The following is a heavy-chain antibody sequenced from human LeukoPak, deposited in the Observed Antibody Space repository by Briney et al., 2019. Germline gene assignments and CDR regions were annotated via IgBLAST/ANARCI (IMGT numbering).Heavy chain of an antibody. CDR2: ISAYNGNT. D-gene: IGHD3-16*01. CDR3: ARELNLGGFDP. J-gene: IGHJ5*02. V-gene: IGHV1-18*01. Sequence: ASVKVSCKASGYTFTSYAMNWVRQAPGQGLGWMGWISAYNGNTNYAQKLQGRVTMTTDTSTSTAYMELRSLRSDDTAVYYCARELNLGGFDPWGQGTLVTVSS. CDR1: GYTFTSYA.